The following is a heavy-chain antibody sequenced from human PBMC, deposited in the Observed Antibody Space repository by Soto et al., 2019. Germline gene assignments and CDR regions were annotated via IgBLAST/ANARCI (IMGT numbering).Heavy chain of an antibody. CDR2: ISPDGTST. D-gene: IGHD3-16*01. Sequence: EVQLVESGGGLVQPGGSLRLSCAASGFTFGSYWMHWVRQAPGKGLVWVSRISPDGTSTSNADSVKGRFTISRDNTKTTRNLKMNSREVGDRAGYYWEREGGGLAHWGQGTLVTVSS. V-gene: IGHV3-74*01. J-gene: IGHJ4*02. CDR3: EREGGGLAH. CDR1: GFTFGSYW.